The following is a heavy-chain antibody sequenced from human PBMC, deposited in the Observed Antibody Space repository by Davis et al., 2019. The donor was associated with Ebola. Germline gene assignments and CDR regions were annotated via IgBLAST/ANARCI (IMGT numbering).Heavy chain of an antibody. CDR2: INHSGST. CDR1: GGSISSGGYY. Sequence: SETLSLTCAVSGGSISSGGYYWSWLRQPPGKGLEWIGEINHSGSTNYNPSLKSRVTISVDTSKNQFSLKLSSVTAADTAVYYCARGIGGATHYWGQGTLVTVSS. V-gene: IGHV4-61*08. CDR3: ARGIGGATHY. J-gene: IGHJ4*02. D-gene: IGHD1-26*01.